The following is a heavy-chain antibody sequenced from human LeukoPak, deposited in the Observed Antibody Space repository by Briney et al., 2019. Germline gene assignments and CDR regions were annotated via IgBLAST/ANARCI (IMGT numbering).Heavy chain of an antibody. CDR1: GGSISSSSYY. D-gene: IGHD1-26*01. Sequence: PSETLSLTCTVSGGSISSSSYYWDWVRQPPGKGLEWIGNIYYSGSTHYNSSLRSRVSISVDTSKHQFSLKLTSVTAADTAVYYCARHWFSGSYYPRYDVWGQGTLVTVSS. J-gene: IGHJ4*02. CDR2: IYYSGST. V-gene: IGHV4-39*01. CDR3: ARHWFSGSYYPRYDV.